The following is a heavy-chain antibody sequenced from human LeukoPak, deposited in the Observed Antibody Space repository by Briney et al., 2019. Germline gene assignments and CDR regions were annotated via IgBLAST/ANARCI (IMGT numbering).Heavy chain of an antibody. Sequence: SETLSLTCTVSGGSISSSSYYWGWIRQPPGKGLEWIGSIYYSGSTYYNPSLKSRVTISVDTSKNQFSLKLSSVTAADTAVYYCASLVPIYGSGSYRDYWGQGTLVTVPS. CDR2: IYYSGST. D-gene: IGHD3-10*01. CDR1: GGSISSSSYY. V-gene: IGHV4-39*01. J-gene: IGHJ4*02. CDR3: ASLVPIYGSGSYRDY.